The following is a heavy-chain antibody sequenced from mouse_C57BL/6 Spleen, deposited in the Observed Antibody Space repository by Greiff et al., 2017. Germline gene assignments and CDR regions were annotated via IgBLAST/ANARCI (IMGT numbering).Heavy chain of an antibody. Sequence: VQLQQSGAELMKPGASVKLSCKATGYTFTGYWIEWVKQRPGHGLEWIGEILPGSGSTNYNEKFKGKATFTADTSSNTAYMQLSSLTTEDSAIYYWARGVYYGSSYVLYFDYWGQGTTLTVSS. CDR3: ARGVYYGSSYVLYFDY. D-gene: IGHD1-1*01. V-gene: IGHV1-9*01. CDR2: ILPGSGST. CDR1: GYTFTGYW. J-gene: IGHJ2*01.